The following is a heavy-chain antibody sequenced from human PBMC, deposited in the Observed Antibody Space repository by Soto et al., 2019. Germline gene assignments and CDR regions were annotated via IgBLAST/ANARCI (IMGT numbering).Heavy chain of an antibody. CDR3: GSTVSPFYSYYYMDV. CDR2: ISAYNGNT. D-gene: IGHD2-2*01. V-gene: IGHV1-18*01. J-gene: IGHJ6*03. CDR1: GYTFTGFD. Sequence: GSVKVSGKTSGYTFTGFDISWVRQAPGQGLEWMGWISAYNGNTNYAQKLQGRVTMTTDTSTSTAYMELRSLRSDDTAVYYCGSTVSPFYSYYYMDVWGKGTTVTVSS.